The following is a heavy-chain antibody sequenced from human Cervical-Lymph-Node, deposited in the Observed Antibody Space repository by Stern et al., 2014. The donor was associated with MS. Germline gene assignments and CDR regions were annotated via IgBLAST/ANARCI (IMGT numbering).Heavy chain of an antibody. D-gene: IGHD2-15*01. CDR3: ARALLVSENVFDI. CDR2: IRAYNGNT. J-gene: IGHJ3*02. Sequence: VQLVESGAEVKKPGASVKVSCKASGYTFTSYGISWVRQAPGQGLEWMGWIRAYNGNTTYAQNLQGRVPMTTDTSTSTAYMELRSLRSDDTAVYYCARALLVSENVFDIWGQGTMVTVSS. CDR1: GYTFTSYG. V-gene: IGHV1-18*01.